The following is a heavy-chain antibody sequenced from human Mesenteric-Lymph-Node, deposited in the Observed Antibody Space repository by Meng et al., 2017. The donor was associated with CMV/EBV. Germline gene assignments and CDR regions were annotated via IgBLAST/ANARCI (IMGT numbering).Heavy chain of an antibody. J-gene: IGHJ4*02. Sequence: GTFSSYAISWVRQAPGQGLEWMGGIIPIFGTANYAQKFQGRVTITADESTSTAYMELSSLRSEDTAVYYCARGKYGIAAAGPPFDYWGQGTLVTVSS. CDR1: GTFSSYA. CDR2: IIPIFGTA. V-gene: IGHV1-69*01. D-gene: IGHD6-13*01. CDR3: ARGKYGIAAAGPPFDY.